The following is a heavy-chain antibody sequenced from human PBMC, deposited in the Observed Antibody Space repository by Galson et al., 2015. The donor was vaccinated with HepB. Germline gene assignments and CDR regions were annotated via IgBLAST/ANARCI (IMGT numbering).Heavy chain of an antibody. CDR3: ARRGGGDLAAADAFDI. CDR2: VNGDGSST. Sequence: SLRLSCAASGFTFSNHWMHWVRQAPGTGLVWVSRVNGDGSSTMDADSVKGRFTISRDNAKSTLYLQMDSLRAEDTAVYYCARRGGGDLAAADAFDIWGQGTVVTVSS. CDR1: GFTFSNHW. J-gene: IGHJ3*02. D-gene: IGHD6-13*01. V-gene: IGHV3-74*03.